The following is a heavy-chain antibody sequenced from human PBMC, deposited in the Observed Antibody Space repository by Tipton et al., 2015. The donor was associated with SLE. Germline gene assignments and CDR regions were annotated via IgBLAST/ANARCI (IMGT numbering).Heavy chain of an antibody. V-gene: IGHV4-34*01. Sequence: TLSLTCAVYGGSFSGYYWSWIRQPPGKGLEWIGEINHSGSTNYNPSLKSRVTISVDTSKKQFSLKLSSVTAADTAVYYCARVTELLWFGEARGWFDPWGQGTLVTVSS. CDR2: INHSGST. D-gene: IGHD3-10*01. J-gene: IGHJ5*02. CDR1: GGSFSGYY. CDR3: ARVTELLWFGEARGWFDP.